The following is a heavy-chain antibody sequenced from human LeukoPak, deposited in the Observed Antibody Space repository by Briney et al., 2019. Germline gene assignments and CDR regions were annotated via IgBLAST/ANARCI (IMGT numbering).Heavy chain of an antibody. CDR3: ARGQYYYGSGSFWFDP. Sequence: SETLSLTCAVYGGSFSGYYWSWIRQPPGKGLEWIGEINHSGSTNYNPSLKSRVTISVDTSKNQFSLKLSSVAAADTAVYYCARGQYYYGSGSFWFDPWGQGTLVTVSS. CDR1: GGSFSGYY. CDR2: INHSGST. V-gene: IGHV4-34*01. D-gene: IGHD3-10*01. J-gene: IGHJ5*02.